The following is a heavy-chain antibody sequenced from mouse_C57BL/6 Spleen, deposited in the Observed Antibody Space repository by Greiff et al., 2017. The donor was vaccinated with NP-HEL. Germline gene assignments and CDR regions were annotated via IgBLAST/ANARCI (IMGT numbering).Heavy chain of an antibody. D-gene: IGHD2-1*01. CDR3: ARDGNWAY. V-gene: IGHV1-64*01. CDR1: GYTFTSYW. Sequence: VKLQESGAELVKPGASVKLSCKASGYTFTSYWMHWVKQRPGQGLEWIGMIHPNSGSTNYNEKFKSKATLTVDKSSSTAYMQLSSLTSEDSAVYYCARDGNWAYWGQGTLVTVSA. J-gene: IGHJ3*01. CDR2: IHPNSGST.